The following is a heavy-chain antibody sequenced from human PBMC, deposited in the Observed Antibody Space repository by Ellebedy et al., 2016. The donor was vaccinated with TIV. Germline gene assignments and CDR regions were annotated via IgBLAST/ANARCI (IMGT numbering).Heavy chain of an antibody. Sequence: PGGSLRLSCAASGFTFSIYAMGRVRQAPGKGLEWVSTISRNGGGTYYAGSVKGRFTISRDNSKNTVYLQMNSLRAEDTAVYYCAKRAAAAGDYHYYGMDVWGQGTTVTVSS. V-gene: IGHV3-23*01. D-gene: IGHD6-13*01. J-gene: IGHJ6*02. CDR2: ISRNGGGT. CDR1: GFTFSIYA. CDR3: AKRAAAAGDYHYYGMDV.